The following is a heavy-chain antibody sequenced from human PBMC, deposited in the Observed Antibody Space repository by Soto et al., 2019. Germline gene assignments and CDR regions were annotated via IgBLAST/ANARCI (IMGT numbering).Heavy chain of an antibody. Sequence: GGSLRLSCAASGLGFGGKTMYWVRQAPGRGLEWVALIAPDGSQIYYADSVKGRFTISRDNSKNTLYLQMDSLRAEDTSLYLCATDIHATWLLNSWGQGTLVTVSS. V-gene: IGHV3-30-3*01. D-gene: IGHD2-2*02. CDR3: ATDIHATWLLNS. CDR1: GLGFGGKT. CDR2: IAPDGSQI. J-gene: IGHJ5*02.